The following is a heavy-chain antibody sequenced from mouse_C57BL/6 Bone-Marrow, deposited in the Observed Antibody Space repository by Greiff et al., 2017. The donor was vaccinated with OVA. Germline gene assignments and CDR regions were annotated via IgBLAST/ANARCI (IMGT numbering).Heavy chain of an antibody. V-gene: IGHV1-63*01. CDR1: GYTFTNYW. CDR2: IYPGGGYT. CDR3: ARRDYYGSSSGWFAY. J-gene: IGHJ3*01. D-gene: IGHD1-1*01. Sequence: VQLQESGAELVRPGTSVKMSCKASGYTFTNYWIGWAKQRPGHGLEWIGDIYPGGGYTNYNEKFKGKATLTADESSSTAYMQFSSLTSEDSAIYYCARRDYYGSSSGWFAYWGQGTLVTVSA.